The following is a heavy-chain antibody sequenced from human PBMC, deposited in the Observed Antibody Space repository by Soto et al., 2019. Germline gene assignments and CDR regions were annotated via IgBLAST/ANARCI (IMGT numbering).Heavy chain of an antibody. CDR3: ARAEWELPYYFDY. CDR1: GFTFSSYG. J-gene: IGHJ4*02. V-gene: IGHV3-33*01. CDR2: IWYDGSNK. Sequence: QVQLVESGGGVVQPGRSLRLSCAASGFTFSSYGMHWVRQAPGKGLEWVAVIWYDGSNKYYADSVKGRFTISRDNSKNTLYLQMNSLRAEDTAVYYCARAEWELPYYFDYWGQGTLVTVSS. D-gene: IGHD1-26*01.